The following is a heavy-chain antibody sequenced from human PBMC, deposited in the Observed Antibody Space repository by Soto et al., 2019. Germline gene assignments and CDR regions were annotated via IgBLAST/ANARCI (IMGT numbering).Heavy chain of an antibody. CDR1: GGSISSGGYY. CDR2: IYYSGST. V-gene: IGHV4-31*03. J-gene: IGHJ5*02. CDR3: ARGGTIFGVVIIWENTT. D-gene: IGHD3-3*01. Sequence: SETLSLTCTVSGGSISSGGYYWSWIRQHPGKGLEWIGYIYYSGSTYYNPSLKSRVTISVDTSKNQFSLKLSSVTAADTAVYYCARGGTIFGVVIIWENTTWGQGTLVTVSS.